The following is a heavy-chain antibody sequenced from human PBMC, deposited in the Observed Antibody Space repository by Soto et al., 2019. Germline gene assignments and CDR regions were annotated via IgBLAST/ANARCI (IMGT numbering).Heavy chain of an antibody. CDR1: GGSISSYY. Sequence: SETLSLTCTVSGGSISSYYWSWIRQPPGKGLEWIGYIYYSGSINYNPSLKSRVTISVDTSKNQFSLKLSSVTAADTAVYYCAQVATSDWFDPWGQGTLVTVSS. J-gene: IGHJ5*02. CDR2: IYYSGSI. D-gene: IGHD2-2*01. CDR3: AQVATSDWFDP. V-gene: IGHV4-59*01.